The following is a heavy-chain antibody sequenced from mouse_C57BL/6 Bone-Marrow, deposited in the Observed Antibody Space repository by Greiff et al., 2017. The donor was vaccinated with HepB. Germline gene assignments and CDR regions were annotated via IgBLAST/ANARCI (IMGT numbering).Heavy chain of an antibody. CDR3: ARGRLRRGAWFAY. CDR2: IYPGSGST. V-gene: IGHV1-55*01. CDR1: GYTFTSYW. D-gene: IGHD2-4*01. J-gene: IGHJ3*01. Sequence: QVQLQQPGAELVKPGASVKMSCKASGYTFTSYWITWVKQRPGQGLEWIGDIYPGSGSTNYNEKFKSKATLTVDTSSRTAYMKLSSLTSEDAAVYYCARGRLRRGAWFAYWGQGTLVTVSA.